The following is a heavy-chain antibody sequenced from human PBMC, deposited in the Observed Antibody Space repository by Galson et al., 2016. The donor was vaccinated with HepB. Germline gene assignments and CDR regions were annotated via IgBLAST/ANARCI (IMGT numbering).Heavy chain of an antibody. CDR2: INPTGGST. V-gene: IGHV1-46*01. D-gene: IGHD2-2*02. CDR3: ARTYCSSIHCYSLWN. CDR1: GYTFTSYY. Sequence: SVKVSCKASGYTFTSYYMQWVRQAPGQGLEWMGLINPTGGSTNYAQKFQGRVTMTRDTSTSTAYMELNSLRSEDTAVYYCARTYCSSIHCYSLWNWGQGTLVTVSS. J-gene: IGHJ4*02.